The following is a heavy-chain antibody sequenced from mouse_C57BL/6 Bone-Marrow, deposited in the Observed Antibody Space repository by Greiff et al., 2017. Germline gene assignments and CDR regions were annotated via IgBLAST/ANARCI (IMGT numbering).Heavy chain of an antibody. V-gene: IGHV14-4*01. D-gene: IGHD2-5*01. CDR2: IDPENGDT. CDR3: TTYSNYYAMDY. Sequence: EVKLMESGAELVRPGASVKLSCTASGFNIKDDYMHWVKQRPEQGLEWIGWIDPENGDTEYASKFQGKATITADTSSNTAYLQLSSLTSEDTAVYYCTTYSNYYAMDYGGQGTSVTVSS. CDR1: GFNIKDDY. J-gene: IGHJ4*01.